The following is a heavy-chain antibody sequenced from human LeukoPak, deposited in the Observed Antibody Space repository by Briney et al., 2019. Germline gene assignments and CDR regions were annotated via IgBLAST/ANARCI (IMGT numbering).Heavy chain of an antibody. J-gene: IGHJ6*02. Sequence: GASVKVSCKASGGTFSSYAISWVRHAPGQGLEWTGALIPTLGTANYAQKFQGRVTITADESTSTAYMELSSLRSEDTAVYYCARAPTTLYGSGERDYYYYYGMDVWGQGTTVTVSS. CDR1: GGTFSSYA. D-gene: IGHD3-10*01. CDR3: ARAPTTLYGSGERDYYYYYGMDV. CDR2: LIPTLGTA. V-gene: IGHV1-69*13.